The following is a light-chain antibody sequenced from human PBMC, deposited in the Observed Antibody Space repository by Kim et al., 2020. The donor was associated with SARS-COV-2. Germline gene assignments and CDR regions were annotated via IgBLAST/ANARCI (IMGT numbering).Light chain of an antibody. Sequence: APGKTARIPCGGNNIGSEGVHWYQQKPGQAPVLVISYDSDRPSGIPERFSGSKSGNTATLTISRVEAGDEADYSCQVWDSSSGHYVFGTGTKVTVL. V-gene: IGLV3-21*04. CDR1: NIGSEG. J-gene: IGLJ1*01. CDR2: YDS. CDR3: QVWDSSSGHYV.